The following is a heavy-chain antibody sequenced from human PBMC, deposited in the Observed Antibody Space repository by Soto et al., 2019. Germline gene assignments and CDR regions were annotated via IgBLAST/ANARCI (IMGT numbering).Heavy chain of an antibody. CDR3: ARDGYCSSTSCYPKIFDY. Sequence: ASVKVSCKASGYTFTSYGISWVRQAPGQGLEWMGWISAYNGNTNYAQKIQGRVTMTTDTSTSTAYMELRSLRSDDTAVYYFARDGYCSSTSCYPKIFDYWGQGTLVTVSS. V-gene: IGHV1-18*01. D-gene: IGHD2-2*03. CDR1: GYTFTSYG. CDR2: ISAYNGNT. J-gene: IGHJ4*02.